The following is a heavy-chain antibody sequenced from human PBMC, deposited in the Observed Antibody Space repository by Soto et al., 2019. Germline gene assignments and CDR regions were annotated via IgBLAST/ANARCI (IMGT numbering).Heavy chain of an antibody. Sequence: PGGSLRLSCVASGFTFSSYAMNWVRQAPGKGLEWVSGISGSGGSTYYADSVKGRFTISRDNSKNTLYLQMNSLRAEDTAVYYCFKYRGYYYDSTGYYYYYGMDVWGQGTTVTVSS. J-gene: IGHJ6*02. D-gene: IGHD3-22*01. CDR2: ISGSGGST. V-gene: IGHV3-23*01. CDR3: FKYRGYYYDSTGYYYYYGMDV. CDR1: GFTFSSYA.